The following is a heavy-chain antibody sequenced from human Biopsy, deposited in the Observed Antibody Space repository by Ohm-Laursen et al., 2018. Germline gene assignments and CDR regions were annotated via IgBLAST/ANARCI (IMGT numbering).Heavy chain of an antibody. CDR1: GDSVSNKDAA. V-gene: IGHV6-1*01. CDR3: ARETPTGIPFNWFDP. J-gene: IGHJ5*02. CDR2: TYYRSQWYS. Sequence: QTLSLTCAISGDSVSNKDAAWNWIRRSPSRGLEWLGRTYYRSQWYSDYAVFVRSRITIKSDTSRNQFSLQLNSVTPDDTAVYFCARETPTGIPFNWFDPWGQGTLVTVSS. D-gene: IGHD1-1*01.